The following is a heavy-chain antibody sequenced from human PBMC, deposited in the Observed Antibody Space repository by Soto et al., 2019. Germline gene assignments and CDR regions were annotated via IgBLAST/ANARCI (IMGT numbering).Heavy chain of an antibody. D-gene: IGHD3-3*01. CDR3: ARDFWSGYYGSYGMDV. J-gene: IGHJ6*02. CDR1: GGTFSSYA. V-gene: IGHV1-69*13. CDR2: IIPIFGTA. Sequence: SVKVSCKASGGTFSSYAISWVLQAPGQGLEWMGGIIPIFGTANYAQKFQGRVTITADESTSTAYMELSSLRSEDTAVYYCARDFWSGYYGSYGMDVWGQGTTVTVSS.